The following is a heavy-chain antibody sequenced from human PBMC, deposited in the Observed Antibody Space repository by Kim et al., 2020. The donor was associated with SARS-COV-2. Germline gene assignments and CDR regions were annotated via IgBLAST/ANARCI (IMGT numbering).Heavy chain of an antibody. D-gene: IGHD1-26*01. CDR3: AKDSMWELLVPEGDGMDV. J-gene: IGHJ6*04. V-gene: IGHV3-23*01. Sequence: GRFTISRDNSKKTLYLQMNSLRAEDTAVYYCAKDSMWELLVPEGDGMDVWGKGTTVTVSS.